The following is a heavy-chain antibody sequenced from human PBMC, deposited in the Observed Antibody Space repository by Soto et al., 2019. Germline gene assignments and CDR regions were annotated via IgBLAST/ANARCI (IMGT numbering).Heavy chain of an antibody. J-gene: IGHJ4*02. V-gene: IGHV1-46*03. D-gene: IGHD6-13*01. CDR1: GYTFTRYY. CDR2: INASGGST. CDR3: ARDGGSSWSPIDY. Sequence: ASVKVSCKASGYTFTRYYIHWVRQAPGQGLEWMGTINASGGSTNYAQKFQGRVTMTRDTSTSTVYMELSSLRSEDTAVYYCARDGGSSWSPIDYWGQGTLVTVSS.